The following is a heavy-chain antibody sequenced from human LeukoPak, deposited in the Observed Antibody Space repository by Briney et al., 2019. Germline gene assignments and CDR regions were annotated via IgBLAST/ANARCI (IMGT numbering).Heavy chain of an antibody. Sequence: PGGSLRLSCATSGFTFSRYNMNWVRQAPGKGLEWVSSITSSSIYKYYADSMKGRFTISRDNAKNSLYLQMDSLRAEDTAVYYCARGTLYYGSESYDYWGQGTLVAVSS. CDR2: ITSSSIYK. CDR1: GFTFSRYN. CDR3: ARGTLYYGSESYDY. D-gene: IGHD3-10*01. V-gene: IGHV3-21*01. J-gene: IGHJ4*02.